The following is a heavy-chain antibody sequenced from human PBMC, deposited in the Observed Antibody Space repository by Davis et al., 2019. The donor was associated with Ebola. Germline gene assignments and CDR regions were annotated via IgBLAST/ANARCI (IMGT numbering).Heavy chain of an antibody. Sequence: SVKVSCKTSGGSFSSHPISWVRQAPRQGLEWMGGIIPIFDTPHYSQKFQGRITITADASTSTAYVELSSLRSEDTATYFCARDFDGGNYYFGYWGPGTPVTVSS. V-gene: IGHV1-69*13. J-gene: IGHJ4*02. CDR1: GGSFSSHP. CDR3: ARDFDGGNYYFGY. D-gene: IGHD3-9*01. CDR2: IIPIFDTP.